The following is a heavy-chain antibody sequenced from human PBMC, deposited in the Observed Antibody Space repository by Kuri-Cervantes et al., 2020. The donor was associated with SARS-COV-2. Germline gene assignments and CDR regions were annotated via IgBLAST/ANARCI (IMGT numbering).Heavy chain of an antibody. CDR3: AKAIVGATTIVPDY. V-gene: IGHV3-30*02. Sequence: GESLKISCAASGFTFSSYGMHWVRQAPGKGLEWVAFIRYDGSNKYYADSVKGRFTISRDNSKNTLYLQMNSLRAEDTAVYYCAKAIVGATTIVPDYWGQGTLVTVSS. CDR2: IRYDGSNK. J-gene: IGHJ4*02. D-gene: IGHD1-26*01. CDR1: GFTFSSYG.